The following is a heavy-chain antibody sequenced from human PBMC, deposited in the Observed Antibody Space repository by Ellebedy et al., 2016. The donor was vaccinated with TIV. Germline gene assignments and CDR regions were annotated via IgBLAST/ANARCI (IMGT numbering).Heavy chain of an antibody. CDR3: ARQGRGADSSGYQGWFDP. Sequence: KVSXXGSGYSFTSYWISWVRQMPAKGLEWMGRIDPSDSYTNYSPSFQGHVTISADKSTSTAYLQWSSLKASDTAMYYCARQGRGADSSGYQGWFDPWGQGTLVTVSS. CDR1: GYSFTSYW. CDR2: IDPSDSYT. V-gene: IGHV5-10-1*01. J-gene: IGHJ5*02. D-gene: IGHD3-22*01.